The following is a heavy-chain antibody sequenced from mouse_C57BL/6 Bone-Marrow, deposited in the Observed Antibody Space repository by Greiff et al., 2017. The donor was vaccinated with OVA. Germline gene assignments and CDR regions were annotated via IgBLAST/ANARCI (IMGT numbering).Heavy chain of an antibody. V-gene: IGHV1-50*01. Sequence: QVQLQQSGAELVKPGASVKLSCKASGYTFTSYWMQWVKQRPGQGLEWIGEIDPSDSYTNYNQKFKGKATLTVDTSTSTAYMQLSSLKSEDSAVYYCASAVFAYWGQGTLVTVSA. J-gene: IGHJ3*01. CDR2: IDPSDSYT. CDR3: ASAVFAY. CDR1: GYTFTSYW.